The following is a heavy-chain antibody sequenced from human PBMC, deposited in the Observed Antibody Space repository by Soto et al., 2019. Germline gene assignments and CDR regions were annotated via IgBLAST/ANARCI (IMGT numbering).Heavy chain of an antibody. V-gene: IGHV1-69*01. J-gene: IGHJ5*02. Sequence: QVQLVQSGAEVKKPGSSVKVSCQASGGTFNTYAITWVRQAPGQGLEWMGGFIPMFGTADYTQKFQGRLTINADASTSTAYVELSSLRSEDTAMYYCARYDYDGLWGTYRAFFDPWGQGTLVTVSS. CDR1: GGTFNTYA. CDR3: ARYDYDGLWGTYRAFFDP. D-gene: IGHD3-16*02. CDR2: FIPMFGTA.